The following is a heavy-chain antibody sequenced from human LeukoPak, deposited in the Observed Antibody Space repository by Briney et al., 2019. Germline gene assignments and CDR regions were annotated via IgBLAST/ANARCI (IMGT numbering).Heavy chain of an antibody. Sequence: SETLSLTCTVSGGSISSGSYYWSWIRQPAGKGLEWIGRIYTSGSTNYNPSLKSRVTISVDTSKNQFSLKLSSVTAADTAVYYCARGAQTRGFDYWGQGTLVTVSS. CDR3: ARGAQTRGFDY. CDR1: GGSISSGSYY. D-gene: IGHD3-10*01. V-gene: IGHV4-61*02. CDR2: IYTSGST. J-gene: IGHJ4*02.